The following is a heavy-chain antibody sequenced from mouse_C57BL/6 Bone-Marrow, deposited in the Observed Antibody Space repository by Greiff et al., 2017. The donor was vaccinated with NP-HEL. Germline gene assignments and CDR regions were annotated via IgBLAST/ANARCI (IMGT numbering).Heavy chain of an antibody. V-gene: IGHV1-64*01. CDR2: IHPNSGST. CDR3: AREGFTTVVATRLDY. D-gene: IGHD1-1*01. Sequence: QVQLQQPGAELVKPGASVTLSCKASGYTFNSYWMHWVKQRPGQGLEWIGMIHPNSGSTNYNEKFKSKATLTVDKSSSTAYMQLSSLTSEDSAVYYCAREGFTTVVATRLDYWGQGTTLTVSS. J-gene: IGHJ2*01. CDR1: GYTFNSYW.